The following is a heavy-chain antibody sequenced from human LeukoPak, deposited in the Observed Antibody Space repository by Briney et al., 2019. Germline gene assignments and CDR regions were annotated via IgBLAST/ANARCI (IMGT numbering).Heavy chain of an antibody. V-gene: IGHV3-11*04. CDR2: ISSGGDII. D-gene: IGHD6-19*01. CDR3: ASLPIVGSGWPQIDY. Sequence: PGGSLRLSCAASGFTFTDHYMSWVRPAPGKGLEWVSYISSGGDIIYYADSVKGRFTVSRDNAKNSLYLQMNSLRAEDTAVYYCASLPIVGSGWPQIDYWGQGTLVTVSS. CDR1: GFTFTDHY. J-gene: IGHJ4*02.